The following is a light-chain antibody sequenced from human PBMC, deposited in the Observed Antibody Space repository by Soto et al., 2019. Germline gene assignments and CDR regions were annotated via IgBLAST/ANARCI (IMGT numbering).Light chain of an antibody. V-gene: IGKV3-15*01. CDR3: QQYNQWPIT. CDR2: GAF. CDR1: QSAGTN. J-gene: IGKJ5*01. Sequence: ELVMTQSPATLTVSPGQRAPLSCRASQSAGTNLAWYQQKPGQAPRLLIHGAFTRATGIPARFSGSGSGTEFTLTISSLQSEDFAVFYCQQYNQWPITFGQGTRLEI.